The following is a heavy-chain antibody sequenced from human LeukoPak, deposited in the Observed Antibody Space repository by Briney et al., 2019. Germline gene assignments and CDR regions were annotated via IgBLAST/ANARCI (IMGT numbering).Heavy chain of an antibody. D-gene: IGHD2-2*02. CDR3: ARDGAVVDIVVVPAAINWFDP. J-gene: IGHJ5*02. V-gene: IGHV1-18*01. CDR2: ISAYNGNT. CDR1: GGTFSSYA. Sequence: ASVKVSCKASGGTFSSYAISWVRQAPGQGLEWMGWISAYNGNTNYAQKLQGRATMTTDTSTSTAYMELRSLRSDDTAVYYCARDGAVVDIVVVPAAINWFDPWGQGTLVTVSS.